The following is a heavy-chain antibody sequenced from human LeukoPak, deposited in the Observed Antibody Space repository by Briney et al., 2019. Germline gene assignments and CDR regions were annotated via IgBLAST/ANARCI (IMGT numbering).Heavy chain of an antibody. Sequence: GGSLRLSCAASGFTFSDYYMSWIRQAPGKGLEWVSYISSSGTTIYYADSVKGRFTISRDNAKNSLYLQMSSLRAEDTAVYYCAGGGGILCRTGGLAPGGGQGTLVTVSP. V-gene: IGHV3-11*01. J-gene: IGHJ4*02. D-gene: IGHD1-14*01. CDR2: ISSSGTTI. CDR3: AGGGGILCRTGGLAPG. CDR1: GFTFSDYY.